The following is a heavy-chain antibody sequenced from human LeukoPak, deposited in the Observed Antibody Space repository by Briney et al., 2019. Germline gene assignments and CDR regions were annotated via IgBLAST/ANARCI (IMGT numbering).Heavy chain of an antibody. V-gene: IGHV4-30-4*01. Sequence: SETLSLTCTVSGGSISSGDYYWSWIRQPPGKGLEWIGYIYYSGSTYYNPSLKSRVTISVDTSKNQFSLKLSSVAAADTAVYYCAREVSRWPYYFDYWGQGTLVTVSS. CDR1: GGSISSGDYY. CDR3: AREVSRWPYYFDY. J-gene: IGHJ4*02. D-gene: IGHD4-23*01. CDR2: IYYSGST.